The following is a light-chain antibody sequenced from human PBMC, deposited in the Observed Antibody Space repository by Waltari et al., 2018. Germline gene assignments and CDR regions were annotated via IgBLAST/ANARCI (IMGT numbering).Light chain of an antibody. CDR1: QSVLYSSNNKNY. V-gene: IGKV4-1*01. CDR3: QQHYGTPRT. J-gene: IGKJ2*01. Sequence: DIVMTQSPDSLAVSLGERAPINSKSSQSVLYSSNNKNYLAWYQQKAGQPPKLIIYWASTRESGVPDRFSGSGSGTDFTLTISSLQAEDVAVYYCQQHYGTPRTFGQGTKLEIK. CDR2: WAS.